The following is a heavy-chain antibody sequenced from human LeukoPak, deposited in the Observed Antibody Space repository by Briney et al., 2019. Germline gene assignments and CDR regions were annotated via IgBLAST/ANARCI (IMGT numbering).Heavy chain of an antibody. V-gene: IGHV1-69*04. CDR2: IIPILGIA. CDR1: GGTFSSYA. D-gene: IGHD3-16*01. CDR3: ARDGASGLGEPPHAFDI. J-gene: IGHJ3*02. Sequence: GASVTVSCKASGGTFSSYAISWVRQAPGQGLEWMGRIIPILGIANYAQKFQGRVTITADKSTSTAYMELSSLRSEDTAVYYCARDGASGLGEPPHAFDIWGQGTMVTVSS.